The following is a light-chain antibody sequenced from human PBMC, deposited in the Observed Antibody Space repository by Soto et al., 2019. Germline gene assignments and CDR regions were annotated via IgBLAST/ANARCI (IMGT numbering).Light chain of an antibody. Sequence: IVLTQSPGTLSLSPGERATVSCRASQSVGSYLAWYQQKPGQAPRLLIFGASRRVIGVPGRFSGSGSGTDFTLTISRLEPEDFAVYYCQQYDTSPTTFGQWARLDIK. CDR2: GAS. CDR3: QQYDTSPTT. J-gene: IGKJ5*01. V-gene: IGKV3-20*01. CDR1: QSVGSY.